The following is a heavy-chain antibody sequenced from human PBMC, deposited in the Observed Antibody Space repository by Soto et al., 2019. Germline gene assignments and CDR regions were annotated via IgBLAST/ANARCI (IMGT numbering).Heavy chain of an antibody. CDR2: ISAYNGNT. V-gene: IGHV1-18*01. CDR1: GYTFTSYG. CDR3: AREERYYGDLPFGY. Sequence: ASVKVSCKASGYTFTSYGISWVRQAPGQGLEWMGWISAYNGNTNYAQKLQGKVTMTTDTSTSTAYMELRSLRSDDTAVYYCAREERYYGDLPFGYWGQGTLVTVSS. D-gene: IGHD4-17*01. J-gene: IGHJ4*02.